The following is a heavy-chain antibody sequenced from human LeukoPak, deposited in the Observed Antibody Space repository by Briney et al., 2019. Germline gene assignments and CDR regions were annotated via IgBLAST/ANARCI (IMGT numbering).Heavy chain of an antibody. Sequence: GESLKISCKGSGYSFTSYRIGWVRQMPGKGLEWMGIIYPGDSDTRYSPSFQGQVTISADKSISTAYLQWSSLKASDTAMYYCARITKDIVLMVYAISHIGFDYWGQGTLVTVSS. CDR2: IYPGDSDT. CDR3: ARITKDIVLMVYAISHIGFDY. V-gene: IGHV5-51*01. CDR1: GYSFTSYR. D-gene: IGHD2-8*01. J-gene: IGHJ4*02.